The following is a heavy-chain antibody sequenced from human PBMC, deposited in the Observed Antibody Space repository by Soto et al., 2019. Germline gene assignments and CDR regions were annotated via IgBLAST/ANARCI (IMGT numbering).Heavy chain of an antibody. CDR2: ISAHNGNT. Sequence: ASVKVSCKASGYTFTSYGIIWVRQAPGQGLEWMGWISAHNGNTNYAQKFQGRVTMTTDTSTSTAYMELRSLRSDDTAVYYCARALGKYYNFWSGYSTQFDYWGQGSVVTVSS. CDR1: GYTFTSYG. J-gene: IGHJ4*02. CDR3: ARALGKYYNFWSGYSTQFDY. V-gene: IGHV1-18*01. D-gene: IGHD3-3*01.